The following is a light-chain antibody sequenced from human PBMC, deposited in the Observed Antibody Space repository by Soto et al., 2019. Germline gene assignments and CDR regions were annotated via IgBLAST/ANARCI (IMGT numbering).Light chain of an antibody. J-gene: IGLJ2*01. CDR2: DVS. CDR3: SSYTSSSPVV. CDR1: SSDVGGYNY. Sequence: QSVLTQPASVSGSPGQSITISCTGTSSDVGGYNYVSWYQLHPGKAPKLMIYDVSNRPSGVSNRFSGSKSGNTASLTISGLQAEDAADYYCSSYTSSSPVVFGGGTKVTVL. V-gene: IGLV2-14*01.